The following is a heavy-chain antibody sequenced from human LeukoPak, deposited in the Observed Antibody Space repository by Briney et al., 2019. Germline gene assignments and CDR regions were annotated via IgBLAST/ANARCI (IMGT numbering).Heavy chain of an antibody. V-gene: IGHV4-39*01. CDR3: ERLVLTGTGHDY. CDR1: GGSISSSSYY. D-gene: IGHD1/OR15-1a*01. Sequence: PSETLSLTRTVSGGSISSSSYYWGWIRQPPGKGLEWIGSIYYSGSTYYNPSLKSRVTISVDTSKNQFSLKLSSVTAADTAVYYCERLVLTGTGHDYWGQGTLVTVSS. J-gene: IGHJ4*02. CDR2: IYYSGST.